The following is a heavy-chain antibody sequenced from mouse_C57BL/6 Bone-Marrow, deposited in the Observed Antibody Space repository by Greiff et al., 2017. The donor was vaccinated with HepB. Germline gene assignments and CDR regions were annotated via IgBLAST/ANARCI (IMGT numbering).Heavy chain of an antibody. Sequence: EVKVVESGEGLVKPGGSLKLSCAASGFTFSSYAMSWVRQTPEKRLEWVAYISSGGDYIYYADTVKGRFTISRDNARNTLYLKMSSLKSEDTAMYYCTRDPPYYYGSSRAWFAYWGQGTLVTVSA. D-gene: IGHD1-1*01. CDR3: TRDPPYYYGSSRAWFAY. CDR2: ISSGGDYI. V-gene: IGHV5-9-1*02. J-gene: IGHJ3*01. CDR1: GFTFSSYA.